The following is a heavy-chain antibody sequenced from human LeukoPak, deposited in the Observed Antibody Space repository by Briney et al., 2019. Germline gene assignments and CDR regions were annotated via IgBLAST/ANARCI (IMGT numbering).Heavy chain of an antibody. CDR1: GGSISSNY. Sequence: SETLSLTCTVPGGSISSNYWSWIRQPPGKGLEWIGYIYYSGSTNYNPSLKSRVTISVDTSKNQFSLKLSSVTAADTAVYYCARDTSRAVADYWGQGTLVTVSS. J-gene: IGHJ4*02. V-gene: IGHV4-59*01. CDR3: ARDTSRAVADY. D-gene: IGHD6-19*01. CDR2: IYYSGST.